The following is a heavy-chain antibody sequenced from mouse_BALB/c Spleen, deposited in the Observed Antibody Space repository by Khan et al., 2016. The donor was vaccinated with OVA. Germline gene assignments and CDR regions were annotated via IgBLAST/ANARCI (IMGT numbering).Heavy chain of an antibody. V-gene: IGHV9-3-1*01. CDR3: ARSNSYWYFDV. CDR2: INTYSGEP. CDR1: VYTFTNYG. Sequence: QIQLVQSGPELKKPGETVKISCKASVYTFTNYGMNWVKQAPGKGLKWMGWINTYSGEPTYADDFKGRSAFSLETSASTAYLQIKNLKNEDTATYFCARSNSYWYFDVWGAGTTVTVSS. J-gene: IGHJ1*01. D-gene: IGHD4-1*02.